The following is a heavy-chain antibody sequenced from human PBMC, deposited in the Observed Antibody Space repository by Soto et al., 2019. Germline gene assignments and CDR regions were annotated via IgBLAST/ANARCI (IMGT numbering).Heavy chain of an antibody. Sequence: QVQLVESGGDVVQPGRSLRLSCAASGFTFSSYGMHWVRQSPGKGLEWVAVIWYDGSNKYYADSVKGRFTISRDNSTNALYLQMNSLRAEDTAVYYCARALATGGLDYWGQGTLVTVSS. CDR3: ARALATGGLDY. J-gene: IGHJ4*02. CDR1: GFTFSSYG. V-gene: IGHV3-33*01. D-gene: IGHD3-16*01. CDR2: IWYDGSNK.